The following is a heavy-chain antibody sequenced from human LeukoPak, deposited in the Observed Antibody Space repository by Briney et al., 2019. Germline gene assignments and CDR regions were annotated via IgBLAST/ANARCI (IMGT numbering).Heavy chain of an antibody. D-gene: IGHD6-13*01. J-gene: IGHJ4*02. CDR3: ARDSYPGIEAAGYFDY. CDR2: ISYDGSNK. V-gene: IGHV3-30*04. CDR1: GFTFSSYA. Sequence: PGESLRLSCAASGFTFSSYAMHWVRQAPGKGLEWVAFISYDGSNKYYADSVKGRFTISRDNSKNTLYLQMNSLRAEDTAVYYCARDSYPGIEAAGYFDYWGQGTLVTVSS.